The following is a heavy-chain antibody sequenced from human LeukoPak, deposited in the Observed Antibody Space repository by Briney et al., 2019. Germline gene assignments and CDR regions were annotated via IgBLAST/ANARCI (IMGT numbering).Heavy chain of an antibody. D-gene: IGHD5-18*01. CDR3: ARCRTAMITYFDY. CDR1: VYTFTGDY. V-gene: IGHV1-2*02. Sequence: ASVKVSCKATVYTFTGDYMHWVRQAPGQGLEWMGWINPNSGGTNYAQKLQGRVTMTRDTSISTAYMELSRLRSDDTAVYYCARCRTAMITYFDYWGQGTLVTVSS. CDR2: INPNSGGT. J-gene: IGHJ4*02.